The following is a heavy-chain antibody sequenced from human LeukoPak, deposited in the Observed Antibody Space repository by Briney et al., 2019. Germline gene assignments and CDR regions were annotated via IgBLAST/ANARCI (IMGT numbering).Heavy chain of an antibody. D-gene: IGHD2-15*01. J-gene: IGHJ4*02. Sequence: PSETLSLTCAVYGGSFSGYYWSWIRQPPGKGLEWIGEINHSGSTNYNPSLKSRVTISVDTSKNQFSLKLSSVTAPDTAVYYCARVALGYCSGGSCYGLDYWGQGTLVTVSS. CDR3: ARVALGYCSGGSCYGLDY. V-gene: IGHV4-34*01. CDR2: INHSGST. CDR1: GGSFSGYY.